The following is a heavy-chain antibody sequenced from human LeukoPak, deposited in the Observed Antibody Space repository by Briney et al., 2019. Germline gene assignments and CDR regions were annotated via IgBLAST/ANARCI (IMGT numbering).Heavy chain of an antibody. CDR1: GGSISSYY. D-gene: IGHD2-2*01. CDR3: ARLRHIVVVPAAHDAFDI. V-gene: IGHV4-59*08. J-gene: IGHJ3*02. Sequence: PSETLSLTCTVSGGSISSYYWSWIRQPPGKGLEWIGYIYYSGSTNYNPSLKSRVTISVDTSKNQFSLKLSSVTAADTAVYYCARLRHIVVVPAAHDAFDIWGQGTMVTVSS. CDR2: IYYSGST.